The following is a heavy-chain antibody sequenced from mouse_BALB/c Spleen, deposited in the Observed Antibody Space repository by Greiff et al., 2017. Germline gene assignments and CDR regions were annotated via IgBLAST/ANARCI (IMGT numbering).Heavy chain of an antibody. CDR3: AREREKNYYGFDY. V-gene: IGHV2-9*02. CDR2: IWAGGST. J-gene: IGHJ2*01. D-gene: IGHD1-1*01. CDR1: GFSLTSYG. Sequence: QVQLKQSGPGLVAPSQSLSITCTVSGFSLTSYGVHWVRQPPGKGLEWLGVIWAGGSTNYNSALMSRLSISKDNSKSQVFLKMNSLQTDDTAMYYCAREREKNYYGFDYWGQGTTLTVSS.